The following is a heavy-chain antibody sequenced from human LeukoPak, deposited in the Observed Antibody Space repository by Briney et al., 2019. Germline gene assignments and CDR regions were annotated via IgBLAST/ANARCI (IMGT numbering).Heavy chain of an antibody. CDR3: TADQFF. CDR2: IRGKAYGGTA. D-gene: IGHD3-3*01. V-gene: IGHV3-22*01. J-gene: IGHJ4*02. Sequence: GGSLRLSCAASGLTVSSNYMSWVRQAPGKGLEWVGFIRGKAYGGTAEYAASVKGRFSISRDDSKSIAYLQMNSLKTDDTAVYYCTADQFFWGQGTLVTVSS. CDR1: GLTVSSNY.